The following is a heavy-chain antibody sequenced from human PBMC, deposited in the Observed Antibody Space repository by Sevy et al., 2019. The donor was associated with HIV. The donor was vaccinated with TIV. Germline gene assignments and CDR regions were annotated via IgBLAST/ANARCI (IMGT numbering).Heavy chain of an antibody. CDR1: GFTFSSYA. J-gene: IGHJ4*02. CDR3: AKDGELYYYDSSGYTRDY. V-gene: IGHV3-23*01. CDR2: ISGSGGST. D-gene: IGHD3-22*01. Sequence: GGSLRLSCAASGFTFSSYAMSWVRQAPGKGLEWVSAISGSGGSTYYADSVKGRFTMSRDNSKNTLYLQMNSLRAEDTAVYYCAKDGELYYYDSSGYTRDYWGQGTLVTVSS.